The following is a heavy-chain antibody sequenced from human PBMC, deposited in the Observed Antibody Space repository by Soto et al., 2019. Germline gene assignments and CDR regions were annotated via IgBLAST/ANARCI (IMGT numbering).Heavy chain of an antibody. Sequence: QVQLQQWGAGLLKPSETLSLTCAVYGGSFRGYYWSWIRQPPGKGLEWIGEINHGGSTNYIPSLKSRVTISVDTSKNQFSLKLSSVTAADTAVYYCARGGGVGYNYWGQGTLVTVSS. V-gene: IGHV4-34*02. D-gene: IGHD5-12*01. CDR1: GGSFRGYY. CDR2: INHGGST. J-gene: IGHJ4*02. CDR3: ARGGGVGYNY.